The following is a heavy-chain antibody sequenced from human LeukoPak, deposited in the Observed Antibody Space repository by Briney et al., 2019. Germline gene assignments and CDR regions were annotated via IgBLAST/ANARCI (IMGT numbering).Heavy chain of an antibody. Sequence: SETLSLTCTVSGGSISSSSYYWGWIRQPPGKGLEWIGSIYYSGSTYYNPSLKSRVTISVDTSKSQFSLKLSSVTAADTAVYYCATPTSSSPYYFDYWGQGTLVTVSS. CDR1: GGSISSSSYY. CDR3: ATPTSSSPYYFDY. D-gene: IGHD6-13*01. J-gene: IGHJ4*02. CDR2: IYYSGST. V-gene: IGHV4-39*07.